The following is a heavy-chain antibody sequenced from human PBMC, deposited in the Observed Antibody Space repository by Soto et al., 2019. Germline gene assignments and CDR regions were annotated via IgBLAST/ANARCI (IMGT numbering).Heavy chain of an antibody. CDR3: ARSAARPIYYYYGMDV. Sequence: QVQLVQSGAEVKKPGASVKVSCKASGYTFTSYGISWVRQAPGQGLEWMGWFSAYNGNTNYAQKLQGRVTMTTDTSTSTAYMELRSLRSDDTAVYYCARSAARPIYYYYGMDVWGQGTTVTVSS. CDR1: GYTFTSYG. D-gene: IGHD6-6*01. CDR2: FSAYNGNT. J-gene: IGHJ6*02. V-gene: IGHV1-18*04.